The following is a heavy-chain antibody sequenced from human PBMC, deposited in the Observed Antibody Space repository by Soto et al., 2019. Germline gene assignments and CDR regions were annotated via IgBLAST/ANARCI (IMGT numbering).Heavy chain of an antibody. CDR3: ARRPMGYDFWNAHLDM. CDR1: GYSFTSYW. V-gene: IGHV5-51*01. CDR2: IYPGDSDT. D-gene: IGHD3-3*01. Sequence: PGESLKISCKGSGYSFTSYWIGWVRQMPGKGLEWMGIIYPGDSDTRYSPSFQGQVTISADKSISTAYLQWSSLKASDTAMYYCARRPMGYDFWNAHLDMWGQGTMVTVSS. J-gene: IGHJ3*02.